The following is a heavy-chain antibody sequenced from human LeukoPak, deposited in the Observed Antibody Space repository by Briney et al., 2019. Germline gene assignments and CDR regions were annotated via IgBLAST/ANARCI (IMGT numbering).Heavy chain of an antibody. Sequence: ASVKVSCKASGYTFTSYDINWVRQATGQGLEWMGWINPNSGGTNYAQKFQGRVTMTRDTSISTAYMELSRLRSDDTAVYYCASVIAAAGTVFDYWGQGTLVTVSS. V-gene: IGHV1-2*02. CDR3: ASVIAAAGTVFDY. J-gene: IGHJ4*02. D-gene: IGHD6-13*01. CDR2: INPNSGGT. CDR1: GYTFTSYD.